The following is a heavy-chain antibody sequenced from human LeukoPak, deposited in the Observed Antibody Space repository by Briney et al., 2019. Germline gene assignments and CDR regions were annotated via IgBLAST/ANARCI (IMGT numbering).Heavy chain of an antibody. CDR3: ARQGRHIAAAGHWYFDL. D-gene: IGHD6-13*01. J-gene: IGHJ2*01. CDR1: GYSISSGYY. CDR2: IYHSGST. Sequence: SETLSLTCTVSGYSISSGYYWGWIRQPPGKGLEWIGSIYHSGSTYYNPSLKSRVTISVDASKNQFSLKLSSVTAADTAVYYCARQGRHIAAAGHWYFDLWGRGTLVTVSS. V-gene: IGHV4-38-2*02.